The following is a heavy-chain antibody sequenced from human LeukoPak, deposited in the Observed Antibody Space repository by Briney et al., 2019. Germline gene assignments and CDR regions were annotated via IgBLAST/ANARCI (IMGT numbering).Heavy chain of an antibody. Sequence: GASVKVSCKASGYTFTSYYMHWVRQAPGQGFEWMGIINPSGGSTSYAQKFQGRVTMTRDTSTSTVYMELSSLRSEDTAVYYCARTQDLYCSSTSCYGAAYYYGMDVWGQGTTVTVSS. J-gene: IGHJ6*02. CDR3: ARTQDLYCSSTSCYGAAYYYGMDV. V-gene: IGHV1-46*01. CDR2: INPSGGST. D-gene: IGHD2-2*01. CDR1: GYTFTSYY.